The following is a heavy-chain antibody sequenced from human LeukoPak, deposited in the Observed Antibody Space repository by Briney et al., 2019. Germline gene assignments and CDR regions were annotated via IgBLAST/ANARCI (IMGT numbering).Heavy chain of an antibody. V-gene: IGHV3-30*02. D-gene: IGHD7-27*01. CDR1: GFTFSTYG. CDR3: ARDVTPIWGSPGMVDY. CDR2: IRYDGTNQ. J-gene: IGHJ4*02. Sequence: GGSLRLSCAASGFTFSTYGMHWVRQAPGKGLEWVAFIRYDGTNQFYADSVKGRFTISRDNSKNTLYLQMNSLRPEDTAVYYCARDVTPIWGSPGMVDYWGQGTLVTVSS.